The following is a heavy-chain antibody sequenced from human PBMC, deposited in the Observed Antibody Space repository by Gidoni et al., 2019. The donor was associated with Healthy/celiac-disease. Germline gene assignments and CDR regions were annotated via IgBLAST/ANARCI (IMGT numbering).Heavy chain of an antibody. J-gene: IGHJ4*02. CDR2: IYYSGST. V-gene: IGHV4-59*01. Sequence: QVQLQESGPGLVKPSETLSLTCTVSGGSISSYYWSWIRQPPGKGREWIGYIYYSGSTNYNPALKRRVTISVDTSKNQFSLKLSSVTAADTAVYYCARGYYDSSGYPDYWGQGTLVTVSS. CDR3: ARGYYDSSGYPDY. CDR1: GGSISSYY. D-gene: IGHD3-22*01.